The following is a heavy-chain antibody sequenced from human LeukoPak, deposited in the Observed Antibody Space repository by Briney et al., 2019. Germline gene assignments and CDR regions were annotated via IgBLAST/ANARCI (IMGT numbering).Heavy chain of an antibody. CDR2: ISWDGGTR. D-gene: IGHD6-6*01. CDR3: AFNSSSALGFDY. Sequence: GGSLRLSCAASGFTFDDYIMHWVRQAPGKGLELVSLISWDGGTRYYADSVKGRFTISRDNSKNSLYLQMNSLRTEDTALYYCAFNSSSALGFDYWGQGTLVTVSS. V-gene: IGHV3-43*01. CDR1: GFTFDDYI. J-gene: IGHJ4*02.